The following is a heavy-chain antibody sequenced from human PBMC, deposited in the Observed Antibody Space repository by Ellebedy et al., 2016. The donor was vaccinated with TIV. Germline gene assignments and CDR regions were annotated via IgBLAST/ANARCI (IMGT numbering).Heavy chain of an antibody. CDR1: AFKFGAYT. D-gene: IGHD6-19*01. CDR2: IRGKPFGGTT. J-gene: IGHJ4*02. V-gene: IGHV3-49*03. Sequence: GASLRLSXTGSAFKFGAYTMTWIRQAPGRGLEWIGFIRGKPFGGTTEDAASVRGRFTISRDDSKNIAYLQMNSLKIEDTAVYYCARDPGIAVGGLPNYFDYWGRGTLVTVSS. CDR3: ARDPGIAVGGLPNYFDY.